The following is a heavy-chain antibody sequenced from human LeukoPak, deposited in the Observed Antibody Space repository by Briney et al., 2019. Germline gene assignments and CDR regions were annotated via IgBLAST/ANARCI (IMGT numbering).Heavy chain of an antibody. CDR2: INPNSGGT. D-gene: IGHD6-13*01. CDR3: AKVADDSSWYDY. Sequence: ASVKVSCKASGYTFTGNYMHWVRQAPGQGLEWMAWINPNSGGTNYAQKFQGRVTVTRDTSISTAYMELSGLRSDDTAVYYCAKVADDSSWYDYWGQGTLVTVSS. V-gene: IGHV1-2*02. J-gene: IGHJ4*02. CDR1: GYTFTGNY.